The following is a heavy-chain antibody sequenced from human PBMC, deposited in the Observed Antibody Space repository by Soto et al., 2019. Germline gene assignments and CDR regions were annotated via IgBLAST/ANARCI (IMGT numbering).Heavy chain of an antibody. CDR3: ARGIYLKYGLDV. D-gene: IGHD3-16*02. CDR2: INTDGSTT. CDR1: EFTFNNYW. Sequence: EVQLVESGGGLVQPGGSLRLSCAASEFTFNNYWMHWVRQVPGKGLEWVSRINTDGSTTNYADSVMGRFTISRDNAANTVYLPMNSLRAEDTAVYYCARGIYLKYGLDVWGQGATVTVSS. V-gene: IGHV3-74*01. J-gene: IGHJ6*02.